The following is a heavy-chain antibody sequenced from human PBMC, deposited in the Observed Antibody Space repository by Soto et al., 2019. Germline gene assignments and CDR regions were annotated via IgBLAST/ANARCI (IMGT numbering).Heavy chain of an antibody. V-gene: IGHV4-39*01. CDR1: GGSNSSCTYS. Sequence: PSETMSLTCTVSGGSNSSCTYSWGWTRQQPGGGLEWIGSIYYSGSAYYNPSLKSRVTMSVDTSKNQFSLQLSSVTAADTAVYYCARQSMVRGFPPLFFDYWGRGTLFTVSS. CDR3: ARQSMVRGFPPLFFDY. D-gene: IGHD3-10*01. J-gene: IGHJ4*02. CDR2: IYYSGSA.